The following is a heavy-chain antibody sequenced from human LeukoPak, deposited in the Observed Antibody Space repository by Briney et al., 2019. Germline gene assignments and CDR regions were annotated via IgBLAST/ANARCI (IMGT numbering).Heavy chain of an antibody. J-gene: IGHJ4*02. CDR1: GGSFSGYY. D-gene: IGHD3-22*01. V-gene: IGHV4-34*01. CDR2: INHSGST. CDR3: ARAYYYDSSGYYTDDY. Sequence: LETLSLTCAVYGGSFSGYYWSWIRQPPGKGLEWIGEINHSGSTNYNPSLKSRVTISVDTSKNQFSLKLSSVTAADTAVYYCARAYYYDSSGYYTDDYWGQGTLVTVSS.